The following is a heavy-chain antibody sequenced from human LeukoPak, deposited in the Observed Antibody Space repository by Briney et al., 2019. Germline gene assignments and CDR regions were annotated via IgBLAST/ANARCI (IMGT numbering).Heavy chain of an antibody. D-gene: IGHD3-3*01. J-gene: IGHJ6*02. CDR3: ARAPYYDSWSGYYSHYYYGMDV. CDR1: GYTFTGYY. V-gene: IGHV1-2*04. Sequence: ASVKVSCKASGYTFTGYYMHWVRQAPGQGLEWMGWINPNSGGTNYAQKFQGWVTMTRDTSISTAYMELSRLRSDDTAVYYCARAPYYDSWSGYYSHYYYGMDVWGQGTTVTVSS. CDR2: INPNSGGT.